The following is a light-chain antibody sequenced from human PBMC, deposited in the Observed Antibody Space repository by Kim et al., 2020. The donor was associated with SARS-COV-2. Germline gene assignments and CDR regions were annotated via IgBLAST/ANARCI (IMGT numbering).Light chain of an antibody. J-gene: IGKJ2*01. Sequence: SASAGDRVTITGRASQSLSSYLNLYQQKPGRAPTLLISAASSLQSGVPSRFSGSGSGTDFTLTISSLQPEDFATYYCRQSYSTPYTFGQGTKLEIK. V-gene: IGKV1-39*01. CDR2: AAS. CDR3: RQSYSTPYT. CDR1: QSLSSY.